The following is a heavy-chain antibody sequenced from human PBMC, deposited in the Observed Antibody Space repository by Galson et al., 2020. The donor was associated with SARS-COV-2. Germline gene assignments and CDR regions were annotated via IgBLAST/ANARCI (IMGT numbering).Heavy chain of an antibody. Sequence: ASETLSLTCSVSGDSILRGGHYWNWLRQVPGKGLEWIGNIYYTGATNYHPSLKSRLTISLDTSKNQFSLNLASVTAADTAVYYCARDDYRDMTSSTWLDPWGQGTLVTVSS. CDR1: GDSILRGGHY. D-gene: IGHD3-9*01. J-gene: IGHJ5*02. CDR2: IYYTGAT. V-gene: IGHV4-31*02. CDR3: ARDDYRDMTSSTWLDP.